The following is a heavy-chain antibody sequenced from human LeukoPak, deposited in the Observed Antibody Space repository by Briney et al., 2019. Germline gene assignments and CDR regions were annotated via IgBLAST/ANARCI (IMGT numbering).Heavy chain of an antibody. Sequence: GGSLRLSCAASGFTFSSYSMNWVRQAPGKGREWVSSISSSSSYIYYADSVKGRFTISRDNAKNSLYLQMNSLRAEDTAVYYCARGEYYYDSSGYYRYFDYWGQGTLVTVSS. CDR3: ARGEYYYDSSGYYRYFDY. V-gene: IGHV3-21*01. D-gene: IGHD3-22*01. CDR1: GFTFSSYS. J-gene: IGHJ4*02. CDR2: ISSSSSYI.